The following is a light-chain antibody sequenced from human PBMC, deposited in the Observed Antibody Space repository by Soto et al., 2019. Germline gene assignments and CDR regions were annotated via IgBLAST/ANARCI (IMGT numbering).Light chain of an antibody. CDR1: QSVSSC. V-gene: IGKV1-39*01. CDR2: AAS. Sequence: EIQMYQSPSALSASLGDRVTITCRASQSVSSCLSVYQQKPWNAPRLVIHAASTLQSGVPSRFSGSGSGTDFTLTINCLQPEDFATHYCQEGYNIFPNSFGEG. J-gene: IGKJ2*03. CDR3: QEGYNIFPNS.